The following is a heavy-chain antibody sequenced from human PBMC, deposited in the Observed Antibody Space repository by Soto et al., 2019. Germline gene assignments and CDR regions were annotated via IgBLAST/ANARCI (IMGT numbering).Heavy chain of an antibody. J-gene: IGHJ4*02. CDR3: ARHDAGVSSSLTKSYYFDY. V-gene: IGHV4-59*08. CDR1: GGSISSYY. CDR2: IYYSGST. D-gene: IGHD6-13*01. Sequence: PSATLSLTCTVSGGSISSYYWSWIRQPPGKGLEWIGYIYYSGSTNYNPSLKSRVTISVDTSKNQFSLKLSSVTAADTAVYYCARHDAGVSSSLTKSYYFDYWGQGTLVTVSS.